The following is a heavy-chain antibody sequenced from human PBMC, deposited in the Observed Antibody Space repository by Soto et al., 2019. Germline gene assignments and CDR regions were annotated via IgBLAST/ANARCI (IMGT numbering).Heavy chain of an antibody. J-gene: IGHJ4*02. Sequence: GGSLRLSCAASGFTFSSYAMHWVRQAPGKGLEWVAVISYDGSNKYYADSVKGRFTISRDNSKNTLYLQMNSLRAEDTAVYYCARVTGGYSYGSLLGYFDYWGQGTLVTVSS. CDR2: ISYDGSNK. D-gene: IGHD5-18*01. V-gene: IGHV3-30-3*01. CDR3: ARVTGGYSYGSLLGYFDY. CDR1: GFTFSSYA.